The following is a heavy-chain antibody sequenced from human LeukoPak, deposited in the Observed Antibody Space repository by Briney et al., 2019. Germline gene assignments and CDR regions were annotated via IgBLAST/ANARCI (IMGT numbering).Heavy chain of an antibody. Sequence: GGSLRLSCAASGFTFSSYWMSWVRQAPGKGLEWVASIKQDGSEKNYVDSVKGRFTISRDNAKNSLYLQMDSLRAEDTAFYYCARGAGSGWYFFYTYWGQGTLVTVSS. CDR2: IKQDGSEK. J-gene: IGHJ4*02. CDR1: GFTFSSYW. CDR3: ARGAGSGWYFFYTY. D-gene: IGHD6-19*01. V-gene: IGHV3-7*03.